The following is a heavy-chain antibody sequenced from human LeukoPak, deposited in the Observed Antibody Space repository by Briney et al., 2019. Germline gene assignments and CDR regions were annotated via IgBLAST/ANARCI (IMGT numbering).Heavy chain of an antibody. D-gene: IGHD2-15*01. Sequence: ASVKVSCKASGYTFTGYYMHWVRQAPGQGLEWMGWINPNSGGTNYAQKFQGRVTMTRDTSISTAYMELSRLRSDDTAVYYCARRGPREEYCSGGSCYSPSFDYWGQGTLVTVSS. V-gene: IGHV1-2*02. CDR3: ARRGPREEYCSGGSCYSPSFDY. CDR1: GYTFTGYY. CDR2: INPNSGGT. J-gene: IGHJ4*02.